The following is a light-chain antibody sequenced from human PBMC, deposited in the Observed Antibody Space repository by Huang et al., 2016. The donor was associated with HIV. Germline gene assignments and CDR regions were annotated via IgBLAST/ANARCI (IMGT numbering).Light chain of an antibody. Sequence: DIQMTQSPSSLSASVGDRVTITCQASQDISTYFNWYQQKPGNAPKVLIYAASNLETGVPSRFSGSGSGTDFTFTVSSLQPGDIATYYCQQYDNLPWTFGQGTKVEIK. V-gene: IGKV1-33*01. CDR1: QDISTY. J-gene: IGKJ1*01. CDR2: AAS. CDR3: QQYDNLPWT.